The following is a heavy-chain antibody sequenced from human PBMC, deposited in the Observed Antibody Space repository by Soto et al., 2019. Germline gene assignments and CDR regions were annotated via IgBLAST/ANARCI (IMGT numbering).Heavy chain of an antibody. D-gene: IGHD3-16*02. CDR3: ARVDDYVWGSFRP. J-gene: IGHJ4*02. CDR2: ISPYNGKT. Sequence: ASVKVSCKASGYTFTTHGISWVRQAPGQGLEWMGWISPYNGKTTYAQKVQGRVTMTTDTSTSTAYMELRGLRSDDTAVYCCARVDDYVWGSFRPWGQGTQVTVSS. V-gene: IGHV1-18*04. CDR1: GYTFTTHG.